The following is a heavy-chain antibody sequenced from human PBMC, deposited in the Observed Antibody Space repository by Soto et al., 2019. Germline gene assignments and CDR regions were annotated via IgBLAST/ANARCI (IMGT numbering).Heavy chain of an antibody. CDR3: ARSYYGSGSYYNGVGENLHYYYGMDV. CDR1: GGTFSSYA. CDR2: IIPIFGTA. J-gene: IGHJ6*02. Sequence: SVKVSCKASGGTFSSYAISWVRQAPGQGLEWMGGIIPIFGTANYAQKFQGRVTITADESTSTAYMELSSLRSEDTAVYYCARSYYGSGSYYNGVGENLHYYYGMDVWGQGTTVTVSS. D-gene: IGHD3-10*01. V-gene: IGHV1-69*13.